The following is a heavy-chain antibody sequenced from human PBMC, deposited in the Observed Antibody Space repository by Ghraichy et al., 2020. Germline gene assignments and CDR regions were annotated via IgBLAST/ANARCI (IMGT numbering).Heavy chain of an antibody. CDR2: ISSSGDFR. D-gene: IGHD2-21*01. Sequence: GESLNISCADSGFSFNDYIINWVRQAPGKGLEWVSSISSSGDFRYYAASVKGRFTISRDYAKNSVSLEMDSLRVEDTALYYCARVVGIAPAGPLDFWGQGNLVTVAS. CDR3: ARVVGIAPAGPLDF. CDR1: GFSFNDYI. J-gene: IGHJ4*02. V-gene: IGHV3-21*01.